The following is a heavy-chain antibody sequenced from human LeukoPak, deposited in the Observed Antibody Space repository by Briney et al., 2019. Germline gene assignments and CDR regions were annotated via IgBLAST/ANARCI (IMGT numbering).Heavy chain of an antibody. CDR2: IKSKTDGGTT. CDR1: GFTFSNAW. CDR3: TTEYYYGSGSYYNSYYYYGMDV. Sequence: GGSLRLSCAASGFTFSNAWMSWVRQAPGKGLEWVGRIKSKTDGGTTDYAAPVKGRFTISRDDSKNTLYLQMNSLKTEDTAVYYCTTEYYYGSGSYYNSYYYYGMDVWGQGTTVTVSS. J-gene: IGHJ6*02. V-gene: IGHV3-15*01. D-gene: IGHD3-10*01.